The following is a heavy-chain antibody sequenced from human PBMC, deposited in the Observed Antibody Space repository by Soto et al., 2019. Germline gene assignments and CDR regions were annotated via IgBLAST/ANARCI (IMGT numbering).Heavy chain of an antibody. V-gene: IGHV1-3*01. CDR1: GYTFTSYA. D-gene: IGHD2-15*01. J-gene: IGHJ1*01. CDR2: INAGNGNT. CDR3: ARGQDIVVVVAAHEKYAEYFQH. Sequence: GASVKVSCKASGYTFTSYAMHWVRQAPGQRLEWMGWINAGNGNTKYSQKFQGRVTITRDTSASTAYMELSSLRSEDTAVYYCARGQDIVVVVAAHEKYAEYFQHWGQGTLVTVSS.